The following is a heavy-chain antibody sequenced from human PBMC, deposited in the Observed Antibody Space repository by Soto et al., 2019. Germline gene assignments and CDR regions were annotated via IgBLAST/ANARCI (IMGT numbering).Heavy chain of an antibody. D-gene: IGHD3-9*01. Sequence: SGTLSLTCTVSGGCIRNFYWSWIRQPPGKGLEWIGYVYYTGSTSYNPSLKRRVTFSADSSRGQFSLRLNSVTAADTAVYYCARTVLGPDLLADSFVDYYYYMDVWGQGTTVTVS. J-gene: IGHJ6*03. CDR2: VYYTGST. V-gene: IGHV4-59*08. CDR1: GGCIRNFY. CDR3: ARTVLGPDLLADSFVDYYYYMDV.